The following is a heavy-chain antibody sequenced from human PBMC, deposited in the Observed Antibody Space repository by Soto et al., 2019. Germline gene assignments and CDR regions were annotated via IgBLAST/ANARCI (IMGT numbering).Heavy chain of an antibody. CDR2: INPSGGST. D-gene: IGHD5-18*01. V-gene: IGHV1-46*01. J-gene: IGHJ4*02. CDR3: ARDTQIFQRYSYGYFDY. CDR1: GYTLTSYY. Sequence: ASVKVSCKASGYTLTSYYMHWVRQEHRQGLEWMGIINPSGGSTSYAQKFQGRVTMTRDTSTSTVYMELSSLRSEDTAIYYCARDTQIFQRYSYGYFDYWGQGALVTVSS.